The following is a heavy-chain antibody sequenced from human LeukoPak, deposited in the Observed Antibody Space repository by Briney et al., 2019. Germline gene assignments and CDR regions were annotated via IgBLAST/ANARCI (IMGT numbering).Heavy chain of an antibody. V-gene: IGHV3-48*03. CDR1: GFIFRSFE. Sequence: GGSLRLSCAASGFIFRSFEMNWVRQAPGNGLEWVSYISSSGSTIYYAVSVKGRFTISRDNAKNSLYLQMNSLRADDTAVYYCAELGITMIGDVWGKGTTVTISS. CDR3: AELGITMIGDV. J-gene: IGHJ6*04. D-gene: IGHD3-10*02. CDR2: ISSSGSTI.